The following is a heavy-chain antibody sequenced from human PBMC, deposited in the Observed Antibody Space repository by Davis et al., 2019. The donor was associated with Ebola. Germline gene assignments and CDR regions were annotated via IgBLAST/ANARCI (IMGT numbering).Heavy chain of an antibody. CDR3: ARLKYGDLHY. D-gene: IGHD4-17*01. J-gene: IGHJ4*02. CDR1: GGSISSYY. CDR2: IYYSGST. V-gene: IGHV4-59*08. Sequence: SETLSLTCTVSGGSISSYYWSWIRQPPGKGLEWIGYIYYSGSTNYTPSLKSRVAISVDTSKNQFALKLSSVTAADTAVYYCARLKYGDLHYWGQGTLVTVSS.